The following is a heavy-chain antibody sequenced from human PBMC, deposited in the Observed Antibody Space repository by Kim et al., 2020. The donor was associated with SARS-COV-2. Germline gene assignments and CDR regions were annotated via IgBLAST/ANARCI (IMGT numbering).Heavy chain of an antibody. J-gene: IGHJ6*02. CDR3: VKDQGSTIYYGMDV. V-gene: IGHV3-64D*06. Sequence: ADSVKGRFTISRDNSKNTLYLQMSSLRAEDTAVYYCVKDQGSTIYYGMDVWGQGTMVTVSS. D-gene: IGHD5-12*01.